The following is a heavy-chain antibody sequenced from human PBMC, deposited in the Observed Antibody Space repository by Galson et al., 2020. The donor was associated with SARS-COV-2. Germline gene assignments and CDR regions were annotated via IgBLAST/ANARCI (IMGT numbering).Heavy chain of an antibody. Sequence: SETLYLTCTVSGGSVSSGSYYWSWIRQPPGKGLEWIGYIYYSGSTNYNPSLKSRVTISVDTSKNQFSLKLSSVTAADTAVYYCARAVFNCSGGSCLTPYYYYGMDVWGQGTTVTVSS. V-gene: IGHV4-61*01. CDR1: GGSVSSGSYY. CDR2: IYYSGST. J-gene: IGHJ6*02. D-gene: IGHD2-15*01. CDR3: ARAVFNCSGGSCLTPYYYYGMDV.